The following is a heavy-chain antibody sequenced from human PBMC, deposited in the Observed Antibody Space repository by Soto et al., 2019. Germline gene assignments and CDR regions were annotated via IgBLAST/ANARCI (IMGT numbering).Heavy chain of an antibody. CDR3: ASYRVGHAFDI. Sequence: KTSETLSLTCTVSGGSISSGDYYWSWIRQPPGKGLEWIGYIYYSGRTYYNPSLKSRVTISVDTSKNQFSLKLSSVTAADTAVYYCASYRVGHAFDIWGQGTMVTVSS. CDR2: IYYSGRT. D-gene: IGHD2-21*01. CDR1: GGSISSGDYY. V-gene: IGHV4-30-4*01. J-gene: IGHJ3*02.